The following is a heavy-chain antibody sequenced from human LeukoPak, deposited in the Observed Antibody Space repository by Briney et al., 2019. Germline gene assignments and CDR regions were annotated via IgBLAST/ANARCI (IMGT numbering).Heavy chain of an antibody. CDR3: ARVQAAWDGYYFDF. CDR1: GGSFNNYY. D-gene: IGHD6-25*01. CDR2: INHSGST. J-gene: IGHJ4*02. Sequence: SETLSLTCAVYGGSFNNYYWSWIRQAPGRGLEWIGEINHSGSTNYNPSLKSRVTISADTSKTPFSLKLSSVSAADTAVYYCARVQAAWDGYYFDFWGQGTLVTVSS. V-gene: IGHV4-34*01.